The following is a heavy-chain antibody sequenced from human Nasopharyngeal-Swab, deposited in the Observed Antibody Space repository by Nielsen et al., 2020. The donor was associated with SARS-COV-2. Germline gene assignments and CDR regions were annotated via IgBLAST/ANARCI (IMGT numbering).Heavy chain of an antibody. Sequence: GGSLRLSCAASGFTFDDYAMHWVRQAPGKGLEWVSSISWNSGSIGYADSVKGRFTISRDNAKNTMYLQMNSLRAEDTAVYYCARVDVHDAFDVWGQGTKVTVSS. V-gene: IGHV3-9*01. J-gene: IGHJ3*01. D-gene: IGHD3-16*01. CDR2: ISWNSGSI. CDR3: ARVDVHDAFDV. CDR1: GFTFDDYA.